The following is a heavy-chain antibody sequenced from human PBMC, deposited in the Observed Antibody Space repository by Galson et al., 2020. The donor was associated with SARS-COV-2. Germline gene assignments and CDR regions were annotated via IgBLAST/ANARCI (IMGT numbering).Heavy chain of an antibody. CDR1: GFSFSAYW. V-gene: IGHV3-7*01. D-gene: IGHD3-10*01. CDR2: IKPDGSDK. Sequence: GGSLRLSCAASGFSFSAYWMTWVRQAPGKGLEWVANIKPDGSDKYYVDSVKGRFTVSRDNAKNSLYLQMNSLRAEDTAVYYCARWYFYGSGSFDSWGQGTLVTVSS. J-gene: IGHJ5*01. CDR3: ARWYFYGSGSFDS.